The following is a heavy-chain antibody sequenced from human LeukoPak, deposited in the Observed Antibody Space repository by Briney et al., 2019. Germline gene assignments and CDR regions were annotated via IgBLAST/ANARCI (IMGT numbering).Heavy chain of an antibody. Sequence: EASVKVSCKASGYTFTSYGISWVRQAPGQGLEWMGWISAYNGNTNYAQKLQGRVTMTTDTSTSTAYMELSSLRSEDTAVYYCAREAATTVTMSFWFDPWGQGTLVTVSS. CDR2: ISAYNGNT. CDR3: AREAATTVTMSFWFDP. V-gene: IGHV1-18*01. CDR1: GYTFTSYG. D-gene: IGHD4-17*01. J-gene: IGHJ5*02.